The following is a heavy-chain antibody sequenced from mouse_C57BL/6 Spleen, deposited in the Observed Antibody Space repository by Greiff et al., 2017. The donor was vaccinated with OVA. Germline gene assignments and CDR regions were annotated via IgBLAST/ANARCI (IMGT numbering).Heavy chain of an antibody. Sequence: EVNVVESGGGLVQPGGSLSLSCAASGFTFTDYYMSWVRQPPGKALEWLGFIRNKANGYTTEYSASVQGRFTISRDNSQSILYLQMNALRAEDSATYYCARYNYGTDYWGQGTTLTVSS. J-gene: IGHJ2*01. CDR1: GFTFTDYY. CDR2: IRNKANGYTT. V-gene: IGHV7-3*01. CDR3: ARYNYGTDY. D-gene: IGHD1-1*01.